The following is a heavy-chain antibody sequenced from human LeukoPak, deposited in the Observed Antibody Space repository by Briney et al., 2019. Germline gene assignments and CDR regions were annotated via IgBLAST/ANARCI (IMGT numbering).Heavy chain of an antibody. J-gene: IGHJ4*02. D-gene: IGHD3-10*01. V-gene: IGHV3-66*01. CDR1: GFTFSNAW. Sequence: GGSLRLSCAASGFTFSNAWMSWVRRAPGKGLEWVSVIYSGGSTYYADSVKGRFTISRDNSKNTLYLQMNSLRAEDTAVYYCARVGSTYYYGSGYYFDYWGQGTLVTVSS. CDR3: ARVGSTYYYGSGYYFDY. CDR2: IYSGGST.